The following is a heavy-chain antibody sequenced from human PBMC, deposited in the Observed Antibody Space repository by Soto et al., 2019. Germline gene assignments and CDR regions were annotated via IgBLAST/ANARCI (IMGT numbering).Heavy chain of an antibody. D-gene: IGHD3-10*01. V-gene: IGHV4-59*01. Sequence: SETLSLTCTVSGGSISSYYWSWIRQPPGKGLEWIGYNYYSGSTNYNPSLKSRVTISVDTSKNQFSLKLSSVTAADTAVYYSARAPRGNYGFPSYFDYWGQGTLVTVSS. CDR1: GGSISSYY. J-gene: IGHJ4*02. CDR2: NYYSGST. CDR3: ARAPRGNYGFPSYFDY.